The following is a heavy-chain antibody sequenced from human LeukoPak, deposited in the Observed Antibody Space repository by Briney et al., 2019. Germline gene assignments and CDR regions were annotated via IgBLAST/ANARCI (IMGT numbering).Heavy chain of an antibody. J-gene: IGHJ4*02. D-gene: IGHD6-19*01. Sequence: SETLSLTCAVYGGSFSGYYWSWIRQPPGKGLEWIGEINHSGSTNYNPSLKSRVTISVDTSKNQFSLKLSSVTAADTAVYYCAGVRWLVRLVDYWGQGTLVTVSS. V-gene: IGHV4-34*01. CDR1: GGSFSGYY. CDR3: AGVRWLVRLVDY. CDR2: INHSGST.